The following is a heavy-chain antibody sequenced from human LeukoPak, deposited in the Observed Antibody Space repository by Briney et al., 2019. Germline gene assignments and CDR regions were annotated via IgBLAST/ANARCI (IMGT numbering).Heavy chain of an antibody. CDR2: IYTSGST. CDR3: ARHRYGGKFDY. Sequence: SETLSLTCTVSGGSISSYYWSWIRQPPGKGLEWIGYIYTSGSTNYNPSLKSRVTISVDTSKNQFSLKLSSVTAADTAVYCCARHRYGGKFDYWGQGTLVTVSS. D-gene: IGHD3-16*01. J-gene: IGHJ4*02. CDR1: GGSISSYY. V-gene: IGHV4-4*09.